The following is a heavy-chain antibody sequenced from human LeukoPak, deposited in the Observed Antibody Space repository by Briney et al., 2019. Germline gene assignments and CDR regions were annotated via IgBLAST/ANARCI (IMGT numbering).Heavy chain of an antibody. Sequence: SETLSLTCAVYGGSFSGYYWSWIRQPPGKGLEWIGEINHSGSTNYNPSLKSRVTISVDTSKNQFSLKLSSVTAADTAVYYCARGSSYWGQGTLVTVSS. J-gene: IGHJ4*02. CDR3: ARGSSY. CDR1: GGSFSGYY. V-gene: IGHV4-34*01. CDR2: INHSGST.